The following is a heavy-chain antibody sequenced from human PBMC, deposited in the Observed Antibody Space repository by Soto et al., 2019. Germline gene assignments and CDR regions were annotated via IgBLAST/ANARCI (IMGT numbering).Heavy chain of an antibody. V-gene: IGHV1-2*04. CDR3: ARGQWGSYGDLDY. J-gene: IGHJ4*02. Sequence: QVPLVQSGAEVKKPGASVKVSCKASGYTFTGYYMHWVRQAPGQGLEWMGWINPNSGDTNYAQKFQGWVTMTRDTSISTAYMELSRLRSDDTAVYYCARGQWGSYGDLDYWGQGTLVTVSS. CDR1: GYTFTGYY. CDR2: INPNSGDT. D-gene: IGHD4-17*01.